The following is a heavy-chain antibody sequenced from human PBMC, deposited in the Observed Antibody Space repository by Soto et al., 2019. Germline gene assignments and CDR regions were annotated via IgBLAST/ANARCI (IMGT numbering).Heavy chain of an antibody. CDR1: GFTFSSYA. J-gene: IGHJ6*03. CDR3: AKCFGGGVADYYYYYYMDV. CDR2: ISGSGGST. V-gene: IGHV3-23*01. Sequence: PGGSLRLSCAASGFTFSSYAMSWVRQAPGKGLEWVSAISGSGGSTYYADSVKGRFTISRDNSKNTLYLQMNSLRAEDTAVYYCAKCFGGGVADYYYYYYMDVWGKGTTVTVSS. D-gene: IGHD3-10*01.